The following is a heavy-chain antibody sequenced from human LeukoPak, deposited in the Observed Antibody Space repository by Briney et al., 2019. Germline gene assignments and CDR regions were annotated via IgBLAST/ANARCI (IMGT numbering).Heavy chain of an antibody. CDR3: AKGYSGSYFDY. Sequence: PGGSLRLSCAASGFTFSSYSMNWVRQAPGKGLEWVSYISSSSSTIYYADSVKGRFTISRDNAKNSLYLQMNSLRAEDTAVYYCAKGYSGSYFDYWGQGTLVTVSP. D-gene: IGHD1-26*01. CDR1: GFTFSSYS. V-gene: IGHV3-48*01. J-gene: IGHJ4*02. CDR2: ISSSSSTI.